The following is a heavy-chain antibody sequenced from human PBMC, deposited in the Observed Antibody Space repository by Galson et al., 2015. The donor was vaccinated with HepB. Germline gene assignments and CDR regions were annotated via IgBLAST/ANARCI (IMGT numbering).Heavy chain of an antibody. J-gene: IGHJ4*02. Sequence: SLRLSCATSGFTFGDYAMGWFRQAPGRGLEWVGFIRSKTYGGTTEYAASVKGRFIISRDDSKSVVYLQMNSLKTDDTAVYFCSRETGCSYTSCYDYWGQGSLVTVSS. CDR1: GFTFGDYA. CDR2: IRSKTYGGTT. D-gene: IGHD2-2*01. CDR3: SRETGCSYTSCYDY. V-gene: IGHV3-49*03.